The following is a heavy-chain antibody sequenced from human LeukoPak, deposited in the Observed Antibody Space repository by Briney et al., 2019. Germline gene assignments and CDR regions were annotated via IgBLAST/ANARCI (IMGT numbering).Heavy chain of an antibody. D-gene: IGHD2-21*02. CDR3: AREWGHDCGGDCYSPLGWDNWFDP. V-gene: IGHV4-59*01. CDR1: GVSISSYY. Sequence: PSETLSLTCTVSGVSISSYYWSWLRQPPGKGLEWIGYIYYSGSTNYNPSLKSRVTISVDTSKNQFSLKLSSVTAADTAVYYCAREWGHDCGGDCYSPLGWDNWFDPWGQGTLVTVSS. CDR2: IYYSGST. J-gene: IGHJ5*02.